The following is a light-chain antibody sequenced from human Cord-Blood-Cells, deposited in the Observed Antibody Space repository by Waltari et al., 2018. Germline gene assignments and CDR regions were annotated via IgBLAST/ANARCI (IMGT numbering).Light chain of an antibody. V-gene: IGLV3-21*03. CDR1: NIGSKS. CDR3: QVWDRSSDHPV. Sequence: SYVLTQPPSVSVAPGKTARITCGGNNIGSKSVHWYQQKPGQAPVLVVYDYSDRPSGIPERFSGSHSGNTATLTISRVEAGDEADYYCQVWDRSSDHPVFGGGTKLTVL. CDR2: DYS. J-gene: IGLJ2*01.